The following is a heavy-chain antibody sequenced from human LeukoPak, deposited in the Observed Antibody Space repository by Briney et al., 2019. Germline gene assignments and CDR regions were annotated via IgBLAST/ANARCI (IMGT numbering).Heavy chain of an antibody. Sequence: PGGSLRLSCAASGCTFDDYAMHWVRQAPGKGLEWVSGISWNSGNIVYADSVRGRFTISRDNAKNSLYLQMDSLRAEDMAFYYCAKDMRYSSSGSFDYWGQGTLVTVSS. CDR2: ISWNSGNI. CDR1: GCTFDDYA. V-gene: IGHV3-9*03. J-gene: IGHJ4*02. D-gene: IGHD6-6*01. CDR3: AKDMRYSSSGSFDY.